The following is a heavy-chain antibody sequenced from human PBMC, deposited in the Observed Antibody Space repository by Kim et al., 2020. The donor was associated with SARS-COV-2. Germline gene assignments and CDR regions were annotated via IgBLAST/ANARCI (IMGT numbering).Heavy chain of an antibody. Sequence: ASVKVSCKVSGYTLTELSMHWVRQAPGKGLEWMGGFDPEDGETIYAQKFQGRVTMTEDTSTDTAYMELSSLRSEDTAVYYCATGIGGSTWGQDYYYGMDVWGQGTTVTVSS. CDR2: FDPEDGET. CDR1: GYTLTELS. V-gene: IGHV1-24*01. J-gene: IGHJ6*02. CDR3: ATGIGGSTWGQDYYYGMDV. D-gene: IGHD1-26*01.